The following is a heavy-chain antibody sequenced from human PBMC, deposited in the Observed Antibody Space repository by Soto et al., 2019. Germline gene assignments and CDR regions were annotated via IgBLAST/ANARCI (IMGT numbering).Heavy chain of an antibody. J-gene: IGHJ6*02. Sequence: PSVTRSLTCTVSGGSISSGDYCRSWLRHQPWNDLELLAYLTYSGSSSYTPSLNIRVTMSVDTSKTQFSLKLSSVTAADTAVYYCASPTNYGVDAWDQGTTVSGSS. CDR1: GGSISSGDYC. V-gene: IGHV4-30-4*02. CDR2: LTYSGSS. D-gene: IGHD2-8*01. CDR3: ASPTNYGVDA.